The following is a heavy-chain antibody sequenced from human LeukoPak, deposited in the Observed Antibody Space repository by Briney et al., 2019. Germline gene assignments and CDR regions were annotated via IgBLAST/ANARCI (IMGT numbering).Heavy chain of an antibody. CDR3: ANYGSGSYYHNWFDP. CDR2: IGAYNGNT. Sequence: ASVKVSCKASGYTFTSYGISWVRQAPGQGLEWMGWIGAYNGNTNYAQKLQVRVTMTTDTSTSTAYMELRSLRSDDTAVYYCANYGSGSYYHNWFDPWGQGTLVTVSS. CDR1: GYTFTSYG. V-gene: IGHV1-18*01. J-gene: IGHJ5*02. D-gene: IGHD3-10*01.